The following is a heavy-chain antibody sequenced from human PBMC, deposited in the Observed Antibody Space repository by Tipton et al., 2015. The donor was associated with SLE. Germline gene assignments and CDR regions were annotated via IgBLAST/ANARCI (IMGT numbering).Heavy chain of an antibody. CDR3: ARPKSITMVRGLTTGPFDI. CDR1: GGSISSGDYY. Sequence: TLSLTCTVSGGSISSGDYYWSWIRQPPGKGLEWIGYIYYSGYTSYHPSLRSRVTISVDTSKNQFSLKLSSVTAADTAVYYCARPKSITMVRGLTTGPFDIWGQGTMVTVSS. CDR2: IYYSGYT. D-gene: IGHD3-10*01. V-gene: IGHV4-30-4*01. J-gene: IGHJ3*02.